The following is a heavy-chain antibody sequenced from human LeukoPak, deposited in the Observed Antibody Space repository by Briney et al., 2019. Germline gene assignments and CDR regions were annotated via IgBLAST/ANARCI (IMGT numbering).Heavy chain of an antibody. D-gene: IGHD3-22*01. CDR3: ARVAYYYDSSGYYLGWFDP. J-gene: IGHJ5*02. CDR1: GGSFSGYY. Sequence: SETLSLTCAVYGGSFSGYYWSWIRQPPGKGLEWIGEINHSGSTNYNPSLKSRVTISVDTSKNQFSLKLSSVTAADTAVYYCARVAYYYDSSGYYLGWFDPWGQGTLVTVSS. V-gene: IGHV4-34*01. CDR2: INHSGST.